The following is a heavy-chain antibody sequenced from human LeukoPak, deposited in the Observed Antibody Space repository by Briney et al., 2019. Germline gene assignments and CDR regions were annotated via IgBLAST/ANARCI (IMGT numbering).Heavy chain of an antibody. CDR3: ARAAMVRGVYYFDY. J-gene: IGHJ4*02. D-gene: IGHD3-10*01. CDR2: INPNSGGT. Sequence: ASVKVSCKASGYTFTSYYMHWVRQAPGQGLEWMGWINPNSGGTNYAQKFQGRVTMTRDTSISTAYMELSRLRSDDTAVYYCARAAMVRGVYYFDYWGQGTLVTVSS. CDR1: GYTFTSYY. V-gene: IGHV1-2*02.